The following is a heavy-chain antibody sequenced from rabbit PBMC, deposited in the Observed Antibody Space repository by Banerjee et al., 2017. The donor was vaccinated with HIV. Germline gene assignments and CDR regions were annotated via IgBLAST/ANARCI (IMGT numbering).Heavy chain of an antibody. D-gene: IGHD4-1*01. CDR1: GFSFSSGYW. J-gene: IGHJ4*01. CDR2: IYIGSDNT. Sequence: QEQLEESGGDLVKPEGSLTLTCTASGFSFSSGYWICWVRQAPGKGLEWIGCIYIGSDNTYYATWAKGRFTISKASSTMVTLQMTSLTAADMATYFCARDGGSGWGAPYYFNLWGQGTLVTVS. V-gene: IGHV1S45*01. CDR3: ARDGGSGWGAPYYFNL.